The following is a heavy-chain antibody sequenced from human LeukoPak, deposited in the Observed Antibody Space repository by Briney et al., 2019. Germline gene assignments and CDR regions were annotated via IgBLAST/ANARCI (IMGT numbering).Heavy chain of an antibody. Sequence: SETLSLTCSISGGSISGYYWSWIRQPPGEGLEWIGYVYYSGTTDYNPSLKSRVTISVDTSRNQLSLKLSSVTAADTAVYYCARDPLYGGSNWFDPWGQGTLVTVSS. J-gene: IGHJ5*02. V-gene: IGHV4-59*12. CDR3: ARDPLYGGSNWFDP. CDR1: GGSISGYY. CDR2: VYYSGTT. D-gene: IGHD4-23*01.